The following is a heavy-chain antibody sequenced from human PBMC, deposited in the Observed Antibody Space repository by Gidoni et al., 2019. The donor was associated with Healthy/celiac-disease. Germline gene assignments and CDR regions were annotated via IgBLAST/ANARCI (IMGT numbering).Heavy chain of an antibody. Sequence: QVQLVQSGAEVKTPGSSVKVSCKPSAYTFTGHYMHWVRQAPGQGLEWMRWSNPNSGGTNYAQKFQGWVTMTRDTSISTAYMELSRLRSDDTAVYYCARDIVGATDYYYGMDVWGQGTTVTVSS. CDR2: SNPNSGGT. D-gene: IGHD1-26*01. V-gene: IGHV1-2*04. CDR3: ARDIVGATDYYYGMDV. J-gene: IGHJ6*02. CDR1: AYTFTGHY.